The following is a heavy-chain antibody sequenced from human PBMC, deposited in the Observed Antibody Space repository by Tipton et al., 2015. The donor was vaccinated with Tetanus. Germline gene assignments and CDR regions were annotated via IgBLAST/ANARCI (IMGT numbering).Heavy chain of an antibody. Sequence: GSLRLSCAASGFTVSSNYMSWVRQAPGKGLEWVSVIYSGGSTYYADSVKGRFTISRDNSKNTLYLQMNSLRAEDTAVYYCAKDTQTSVAGSDYWGQGTLVTVSS. CDR3: AKDTQTSVAGSDY. D-gene: IGHD6-19*01. V-gene: IGHV3-53*01. CDR1: GFTVSSNY. CDR2: IYSGGST. J-gene: IGHJ4*02.